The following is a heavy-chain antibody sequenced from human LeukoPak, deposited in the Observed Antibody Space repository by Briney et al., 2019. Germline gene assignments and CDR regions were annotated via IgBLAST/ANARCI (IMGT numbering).Heavy chain of an antibody. Sequence: ASVKVSCKASGYTFTGYYMHWVRQAPGQGLEWMGWINPNSGGTNYAQKFQGRVTMTRDTPISTAYMELSSLRSEDTAVYYCATFEYSSSSFDYWGQGTLVTVSS. CDR3: ATFEYSSSSFDY. D-gene: IGHD6-6*01. CDR1: GYTFTGYY. V-gene: IGHV1-2*02. CDR2: INPNSGGT. J-gene: IGHJ4*02.